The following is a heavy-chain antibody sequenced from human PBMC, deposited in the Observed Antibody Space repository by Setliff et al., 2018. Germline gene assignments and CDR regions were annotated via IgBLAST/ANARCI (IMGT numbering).Heavy chain of an antibody. V-gene: IGHV4-61*09. CDR1: GDSISSRNYY. J-gene: IGHJ6*03. CDR2: IYTSWSS. D-gene: IGHD6-19*01. Sequence: PSETLSLTCTVSGDSISSRNYYWSIIRQPAGKGLEWVGQIYTSWSSNYNPSLKNRVTMSIDTSKNQFSLELTSVTAADTAVYYCARARSGWYSAYYYYTDVWGKGTTVTVSS. CDR3: ARARSGWYSAYYYYTDV.